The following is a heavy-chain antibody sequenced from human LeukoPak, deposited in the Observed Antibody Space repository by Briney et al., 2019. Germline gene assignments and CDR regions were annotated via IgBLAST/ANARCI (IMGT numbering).Heavy chain of an antibody. J-gene: IGHJ5*02. CDR3: AKRDDYYGLPFDP. CDR1: GFTFRSYG. V-gene: IGHV3-30*02. D-gene: IGHD3-10*01. CDR2: IKYDGTNK. Sequence: PGGSLRLSCAASGFTFRSYGMSWVRQAPGEGLEWVAFIKYDGTNKYYADSVKGRFTISRDNSKNTLHLQMNSLRTDDTAFYYCAKRDDYYGLPFDPWGQGTLVIVSS.